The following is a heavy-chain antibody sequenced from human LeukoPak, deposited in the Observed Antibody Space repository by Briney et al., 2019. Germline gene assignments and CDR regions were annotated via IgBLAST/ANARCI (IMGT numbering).Heavy chain of an antibody. V-gene: IGHV3-30*03. J-gene: IGHJ4*02. D-gene: IGHD2/OR15-2a*01. CDR1: GFSFSNYG. CDR2: ISYDGSNK. CDR3: AREGEDSTYSLDY. Sequence: GGSLRLSCAASGFSFSNYGMHWVRQAPGKGLEWVAVISYDGSNKYYADSVKGRFTISRDNSKNTLYLQMNSLRAEDTAVYYCAREGEDSTYSLDYWGQGTLVTVSS.